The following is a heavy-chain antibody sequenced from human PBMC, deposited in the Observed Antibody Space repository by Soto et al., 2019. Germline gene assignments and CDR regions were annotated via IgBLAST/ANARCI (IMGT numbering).Heavy chain of an antibody. CDR2: TYYRSKWYD. J-gene: IGHJ4*02. CDR3: ARGVGSSSDYYFDY. V-gene: IGHV6-1*01. D-gene: IGHD5-18*01. Sequence: SQTLSLTCAISGDSVSSNSACWNWIRQSPSRGLEWLGRTYYRSKWYDDYTLSVKGRITINPDTSKNHFSLQLNSVTPEDTAVYYCARGVGSSSDYYFDYWGLGTLLTVSS. CDR1: GDSVSSNSAC.